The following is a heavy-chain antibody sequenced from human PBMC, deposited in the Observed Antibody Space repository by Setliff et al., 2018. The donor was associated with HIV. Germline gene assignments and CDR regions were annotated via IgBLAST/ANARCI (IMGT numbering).Heavy chain of an antibody. D-gene: IGHD3-10*01. Sequence: GASVKVSCKPSGYTFIKYGITWVRQAPGQGLEWMGWINPYNGDTNYAEKFRGRVTMTTDTSTSTAYMELRSLRSDDTAVYYCASLWFGELLWQGNYFDPWGQGTLVTVS. CDR1: GYTFIKYG. CDR2: INPYNGDT. CDR3: ASLWFGELLWQGNYFDP. V-gene: IGHV1-18*01. J-gene: IGHJ5*02.